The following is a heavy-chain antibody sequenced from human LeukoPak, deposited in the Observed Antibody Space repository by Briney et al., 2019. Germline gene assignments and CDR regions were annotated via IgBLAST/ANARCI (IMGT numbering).Heavy chain of an antibody. Sequence: SETLSLTCTVSGGSISSGSYHWSWIRQPAGKGLEWIGRIYTSGSTNYNPSLKSRVTISGDTSKNQFSLKLSSVTASDTAVYYCARLRDGYNGGGVDYWGQGTLVTVSS. V-gene: IGHV4-61*02. D-gene: IGHD5-24*01. J-gene: IGHJ4*02. CDR2: IYTSGST. CDR1: GGSISSGSYH. CDR3: ARLRDGYNGGGVDY.